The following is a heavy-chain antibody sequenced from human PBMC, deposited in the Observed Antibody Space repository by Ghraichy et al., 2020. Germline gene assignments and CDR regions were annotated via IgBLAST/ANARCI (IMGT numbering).Heavy chain of an antibody. CDR3: ARDGRYAYYFDSSSSFDAYDI. CDR2: IKQDGSEK. Sequence: GGSLRLSCAASGFTFSSYWISWVRQAPGKGLEWVTNIKQDGSEKYYVDSVKGRFTISRDNAKNSLYLKMNSLRAEDTAVYYCARDGRYAYYFDSSSSFDAYDIWGQGTLVTVSS. CDR1: GFTFSSYW. V-gene: IGHV3-7*03. D-gene: IGHD3-22*01. J-gene: IGHJ3*02.